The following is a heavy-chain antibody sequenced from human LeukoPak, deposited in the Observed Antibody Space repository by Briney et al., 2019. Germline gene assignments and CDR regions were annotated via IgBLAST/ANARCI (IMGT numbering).Heavy chain of an antibody. CDR1: GGSISSSAYY. J-gene: IGHJ4*02. CDR3: ARHRRYCSGGVCYIYYFDY. V-gene: IGHV4-39*01. Sequence: SETLSLTCTVSGGSISSSAYYWGWIRRPPEKGLEWIGTMYYSGSTYYNPSLKSRVAISVDTSKNQFSLKLSSATAADTAVYHCARHRRYCSGGVCYIYYFDYRGQGALVTVSS. CDR2: MYYSGST. D-gene: IGHD2-8*02.